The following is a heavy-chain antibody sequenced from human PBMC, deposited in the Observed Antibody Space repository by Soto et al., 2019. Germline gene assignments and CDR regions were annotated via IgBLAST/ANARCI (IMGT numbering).Heavy chain of an antibody. Sequence: QLQLQESGSGLVKPSQTLSLTCAVSGGSISSGGYSWSWIRQPPGKGLEWIGYIYHSGSTYYNPSLKRRVTISGDRSNNQFSLKLSSVTAADTAVYYCATDYGGNQWYFDLWGRGTLVTVSS. CDR2: IYHSGST. CDR1: GGSISSGGYS. D-gene: IGHD4-17*01. J-gene: IGHJ2*01. CDR3: ATDYGGNQWYFDL. V-gene: IGHV4-30-2*01.